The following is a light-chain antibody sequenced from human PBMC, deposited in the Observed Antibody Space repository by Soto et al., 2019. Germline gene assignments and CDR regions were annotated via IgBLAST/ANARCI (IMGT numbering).Light chain of an antibody. V-gene: IGKV3-11*01. CDR3: QQRSNWPPT. CDR2: DAS. CDR1: QTISGD. J-gene: IGKJ5*01. Sequence: EIVLTQSPATLSVSPGERATLSCRASQTISGDLAWYRHKPGQAPRLLIYDASNRATGIPARFSGSGSGTDFTLTISSLEPEDFAVYYCQQRSNWPPTFGQGTRLEIK.